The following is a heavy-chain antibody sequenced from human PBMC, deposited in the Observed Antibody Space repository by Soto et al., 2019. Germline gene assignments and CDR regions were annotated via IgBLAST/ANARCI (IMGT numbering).Heavy chain of an antibody. CDR3: ARDRLARGIPVAGRIDY. CDR2: ISSTGALM. J-gene: IGHJ4*02. CDR1: GFIFSQYS. V-gene: IGHV3-21*01. D-gene: IGHD6-19*01. Sequence: PGGSLRLSCAASGFIFSQYSMNWVRQAPGKGLEWASSISSTGALMYYADSVKGRFAISRDDADNSLYLQMNSLRVEDTAVYYCARDRLARGIPVAGRIDYWGQGA.